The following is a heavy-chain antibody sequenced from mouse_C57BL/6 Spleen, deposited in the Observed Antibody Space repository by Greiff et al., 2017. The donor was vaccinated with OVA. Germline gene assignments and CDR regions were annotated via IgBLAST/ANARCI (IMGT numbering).Heavy chain of an antibody. J-gene: IGHJ2*01. Sequence: QVQLQQPGAELVKPGASVKMSCKASGYTFTSYWINWVKQRPGQGLEWIGDIYPGSGSTNYNEKFTSKATLTVDTSSSTAYMQLSRRTSEDSAVYYCARGRTGEGYWGQGTTLTVSS. CDR1: GYTFTSYW. CDR3: ARGRTGEGY. CDR2: IYPGSGST. V-gene: IGHV1-55*01.